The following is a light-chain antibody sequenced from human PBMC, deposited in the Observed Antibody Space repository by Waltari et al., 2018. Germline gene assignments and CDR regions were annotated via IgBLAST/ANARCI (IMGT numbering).Light chain of an antibody. Sequence: QSALTQPRAVSGSPGQSVTISCTGTSRDLGSYNYVSWYQQHPGKAPKLMLYDVSKRPSGVPDRFSGSKSGNTASLTISGLQAEDEADYYCCSYAGSYTWVFGGGTKLTVL. CDR3: CSYAGSYTWV. CDR1: SRDLGSYNY. V-gene: IGLV2-11*01. J-gene: IGLJ3*02. CDR2: DVS.